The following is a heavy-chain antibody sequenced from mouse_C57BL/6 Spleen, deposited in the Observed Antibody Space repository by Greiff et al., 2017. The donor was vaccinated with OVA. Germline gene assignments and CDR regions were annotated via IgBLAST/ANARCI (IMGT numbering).Heavy chain of an antibody. Sequence: QVQLQQSGPELVKPGASVKISCKASGYSFTSYYLHWVKQRPGQGLEWIGWIYPGSGNTKYNEKFKGKATLTADTSSSTAYMQLSSLTSENSAVYYCARLPGSHWYFDVWGTGTTVTVSS. CDR2: IYPGSGNT. CDR1: GYSFTSYY. CDR3: ARLPGSHWYFDV. V-gene: IGHV1-66*01. J-gene: IGHJ1*03.